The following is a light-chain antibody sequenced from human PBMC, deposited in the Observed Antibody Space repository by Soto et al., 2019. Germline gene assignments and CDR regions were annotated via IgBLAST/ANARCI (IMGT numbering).Light chain of an antibody. J-gene: IGLJ1*01. CDR3: SAWDDSLSGDV. CDR1: SSNIGSNY. Sequence: QSVLTQPPSASETHGQRITISCSGSSSNIGSNYVYWYQQLPGTAPKLLIYRNSQQPSWVPARFSGAQTGTSASLAISGRRSEDEADYYCSAWDDSLSGDVFGTGTKLTVL. V-gene: IGLV1-47*01. CDR2: RNS.